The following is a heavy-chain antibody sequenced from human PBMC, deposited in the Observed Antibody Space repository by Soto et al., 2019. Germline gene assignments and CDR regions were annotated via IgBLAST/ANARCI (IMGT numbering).Heavy chain of an antibody. CDR1: GFTFISYA. CDR3: PHEIVGATDFDY. V-gene: IGHV3-30-3*01. J-gene: IGHJ4*02. D-gene: IGHD1-26*01. CDR2: ISYDGSNK. Sequence: GGALRLSCAAYGFTFISYAMHGVRQATGQGLEWVAVISYDGSNKYYADSVKGRFTISIDNSKNTLYLQMNRLRADDTAVFYCPHEIVGATDFDYWGQGTLVSVS.